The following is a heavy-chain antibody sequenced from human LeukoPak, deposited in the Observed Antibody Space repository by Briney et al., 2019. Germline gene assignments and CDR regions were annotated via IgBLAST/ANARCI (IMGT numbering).Heavy chain of an antibody. CDR2: ISSSSSYI. Sequence: GGSLRLSCAASAFTFSSYSMNWVRQAPGKGLEWVSSISSSSSYIYYADSVKGRFTISRDNAKNSLYLQMNSLRAEDTAVYYCARANVRDYYDSSGHSPGAFDIWGQGTMVTVSS. CDR1: AFTFSSYS. V-gene: IGHV3-21*01. CDR3: ARANVRDYYDSSGHSPGAFDI. D-gene: IGHD3-22*01. J-gene: IGHJ3*02.